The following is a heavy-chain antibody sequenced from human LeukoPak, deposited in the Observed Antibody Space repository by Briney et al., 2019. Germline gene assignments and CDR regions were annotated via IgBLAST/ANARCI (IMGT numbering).Heavy chain of an antibody. D-gene: IGHD5-18*01. Sequence: PGGSLRLSCAASGFTVSSNYMSWVRQAPGKGLEWVSVIYSGGSTYYADSVKGRFTISRDNSKNTLYLQMNSLRAEDTAVYYCASHYSYEPKFDYWGQGTLVTVSS. CDR1: GFTVSSNY. J-gene: IGHJ4*02. CDR2: IYSGGST. CDR3: ASHYSYEPKFDY. V-gene: IGHV3-66*04.